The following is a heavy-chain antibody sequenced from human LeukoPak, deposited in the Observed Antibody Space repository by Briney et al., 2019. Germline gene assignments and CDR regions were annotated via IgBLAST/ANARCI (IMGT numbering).Heavy chain of an antibody. CDR1: GGSISSYY. Sequence: SETLSLTCTVCGGSISSYYWSWIRQPPGKGLEWIGYIYYSGSTNYNPSLKSRVTISVDMSKNQFSLKLSSVTAAYTAVYYCARRGSSWDYFDYWGQGALVTVSS. V-gene: IGHV4-59*01. CDR2: IYYSGST. J-gene: IGHJ4*02. D-gene: IGHD6-6*01. CDR3: ARRGSSWDYFDY.